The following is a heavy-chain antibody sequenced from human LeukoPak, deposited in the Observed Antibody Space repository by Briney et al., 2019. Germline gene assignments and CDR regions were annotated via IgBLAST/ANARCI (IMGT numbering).Heavy chain of an antibody. CDR2: IPSGGFYE. J-gene: IGHJ4*02. V-gene: IGHV3-30-3*01. CDR1: GFNFGNYA. D-gene: IGHD3-10*01. Sequence: GGSLRLSCAASGFNFGNYAMHWVRQAPGKGLEWVSLIPSGGFYEYYADSVKGRFTISRDDSGNTLYLQLNSLRPEDTAVYYCARDSTYYYESGSSGPHYFDNWGQGTLVTVSS. CDR3: ARDSTYYYESGSSGPHYFDN.